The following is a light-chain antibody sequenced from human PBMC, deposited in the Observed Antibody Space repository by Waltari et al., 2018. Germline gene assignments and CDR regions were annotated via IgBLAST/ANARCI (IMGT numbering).Light chain of an antibody. CDR1: HSVGRT. CDR3: QHYVRLPAT. Sequence: EIVLTRSPGPLSLSPGVRATLSCRASHSVGRTLAWYQQKRGQAPRPIIYGASTRATGIPDRFSGSGSGTDFSLTISRLEPEDFAVYYCQHYVRLPATFGQGTKVEIK. J-gene: IGKJ1*01. V-gene: IGKV3-20*01. CDR2: GAS.